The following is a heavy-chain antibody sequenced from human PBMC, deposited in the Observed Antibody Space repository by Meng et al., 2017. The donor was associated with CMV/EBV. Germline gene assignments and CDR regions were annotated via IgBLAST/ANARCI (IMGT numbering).Heavy chain of an antibody. CDR3: ASSLTYPDY. J-gene: IGHJ4*02. D-gene: IGHD2-15*01. CDR1: GGSFSGYY. CDR2: INHSGST. V-gene: IGHV4-34*01. Sequence: QVQLKQWGAGLLKPSETLPLTCAVYGGSFSGYYWSWIRQPPGKGLEWIGEINHSGSTNYNPSLKSRVTISVDTSKNQFSLKLSSVTAADTAVYYCASSLTYPDYWGQGTLVTVSS.